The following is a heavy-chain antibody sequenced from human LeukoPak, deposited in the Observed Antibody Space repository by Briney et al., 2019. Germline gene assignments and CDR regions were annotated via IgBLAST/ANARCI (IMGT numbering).Heavy chain of an antibody. Sequence: GGSLRLSCAASGFTFSSYSMNWVRQAPGKGLEWVSSISSSSSYIYYADSVKGRFTISRDNAKNSLYLQMNSLRAEDTAVYYCAAGYWGEGGNWFDPWGQGTLVTVSS. CDR2: ISSSSSYI. D-gene: IGHD2-8*02. V-gene: IGHV3-21*01. J-gene: IGHJ5*02. CDR1: GFTFSSYS. CDR3: AAGYWGEGGNWFDP.